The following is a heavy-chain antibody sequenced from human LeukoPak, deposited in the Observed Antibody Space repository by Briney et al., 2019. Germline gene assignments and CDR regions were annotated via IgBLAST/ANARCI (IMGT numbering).Heavy chain of an antibody. CDR3: AKDNWVAWYYDFWSGYSEDY. V-gene: IGHV3-23*01. CDR1: GFTFSSYA. D-gene: IGHD3-3*01. CDR2: ISGSGGST. J-gene: IGHJ4*02. Sequence: PGGSLRLSCAASGFTFSSYAMSWVRQAPGKGLEWVSAISGSGGSTYYADSVKGRFTISRDNSKNTLYLQMNSLRAEDTAVYYCAKDNWVAWYYDFWSGYSEDYWGQETLVTVSS.